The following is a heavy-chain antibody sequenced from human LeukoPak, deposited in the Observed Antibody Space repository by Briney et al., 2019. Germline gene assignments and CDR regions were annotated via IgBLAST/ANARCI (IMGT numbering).Heavy chain of an antibody. D-gene: IGHD3-22*01. CDR1: GFTFSSHA. CDR2: ISTDGRDK. Sequence: PGRSLRLSCAASGFTFSSHAMHWVRQAPGKGLEWVAVISTDGRDKHHAESVKGRFTISRDNSKNTLYLQMNSLRPEDTAVYYCAREGVNYYDSSGYYAVSWGQGTLVTVSS. CDR3: AREGVNYYDSSGYYAVS. J-gene: IGHJ5*02. V-gene: IGHV3-30*03.